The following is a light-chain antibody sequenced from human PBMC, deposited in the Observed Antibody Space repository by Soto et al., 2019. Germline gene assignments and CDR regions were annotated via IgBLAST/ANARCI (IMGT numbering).Light chain of an antibody. CDR1: QSVNSN. CDR3: QQYNVWPLT. J-gene: IGKJ4*01. Sequence: EIVMTQSPVTLSVSPGDRATLSCRASQSVNSNLAWYQQKPGQTPKLLIYVASTRATGIPARFSRSGSGTEFTLTISILQSEDFAVYYCQQYNVWPLTFGGGTKVEFK. CDR2: VAS. V-gene: IGKV3-15*01.